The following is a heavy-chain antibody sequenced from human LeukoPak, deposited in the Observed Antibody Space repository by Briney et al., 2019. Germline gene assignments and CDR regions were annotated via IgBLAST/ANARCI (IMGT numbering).Heavy chain of an antibody. CDR1: GGSFSGHY. CDR2: INHSGST. V-gene: IGHV4-34*01. J-gene: IGHJ2*01. CDR3: ARESRDFDWFWQWYFDL. D-gene: IGHD3-9*01. Sequence: PSETLSLTCAVYGGSFSGHYWSWIRQPPGKGLEWIGEINHSGSTNYNPSLKSRVTISVDTSKNQFSLKLSSVTAADTAVYYCARESRDFDWFWQWYFDLWGRGTLVTVSS.